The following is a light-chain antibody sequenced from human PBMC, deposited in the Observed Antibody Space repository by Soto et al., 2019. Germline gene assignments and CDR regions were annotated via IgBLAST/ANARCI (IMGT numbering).Light chain of an antibody. J-gene: IGKJ4*01. Sequence: LTQSPATLSLSPGERATLSCRASQSVRSYLAWYQQKIGQAPRLLIYDASNRATGIPARFSGSGSGTDFTLTISSLEPEDFAGYYCQQRSNWPLTFGGGTKVEIK. V-gene: IGKV3-11*01. CDR3: QQRSNWPLT. CDR1: QSVRSY. CDR2: DAS.